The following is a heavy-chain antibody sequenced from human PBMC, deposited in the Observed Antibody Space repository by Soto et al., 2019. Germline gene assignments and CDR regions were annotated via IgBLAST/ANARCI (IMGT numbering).Heavy chain of an antibody. V-gene: IGHV3-74*01. CDR1: GITFSTYR. Sequence: EVQLVESGGSLVQPGGSLRLSCVVSGITFSTYRMHWVRQAPGKGLVWVSHIKSDGTVTHYTDSVRGRFIISRDNAKNTLFLQMNCLRAEDTALYYCARENYDFGSGYYLDYWGQGTLVTVYS. J-gene: IGHJ4*02. CDR3: ARENYDFGSGYYLDY. CDR2: IKSDGTVT. D-gene: IGHD3-3*01.